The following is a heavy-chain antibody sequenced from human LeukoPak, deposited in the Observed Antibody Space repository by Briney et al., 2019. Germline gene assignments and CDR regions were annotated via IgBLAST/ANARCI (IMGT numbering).Heavy chain of an antibody. CDR3: ARRVYGSGTLGYFDY. J-gene: IGHJ4*02. Sequence: PGESLKISCTGSGYSFTSYWIGWVRQMPGKGLEWMGIIYPGDSDTRNSPSFQGQVTISADKSISTAYLQWSSLKASDTAMYYCARRVYGSGTLGYFDYWGQGTLVTVSS. D-gene: IGHD3-10*01. CDR1: GYSFTSYW. CDR2: IYPGDSDT. V-gene: IGHV5-51*01.